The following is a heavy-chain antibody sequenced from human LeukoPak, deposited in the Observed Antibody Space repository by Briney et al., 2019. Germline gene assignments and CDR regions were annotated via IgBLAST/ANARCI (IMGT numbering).Heavy chain of an antibody. CDR1: GGSISSSSYY. Sequence: SETLSLTCTVSGGSISSSSYYWGWIRQPPGKGLEWIGSIYYSGSTYYNPSLKSRVTISVDTSKNQFSLKLSSVTAADTAVYYWGRSKAHFSTSWYGTGFDPWGQGTLVTVSS. CDR3: GRSKAHFSTSWYGTGFDP. J-gene: IGHJ5*02. D-gene: IGHD2-2*01. CDR2: IYYSGST. V-gene: IGHV4-39*07.